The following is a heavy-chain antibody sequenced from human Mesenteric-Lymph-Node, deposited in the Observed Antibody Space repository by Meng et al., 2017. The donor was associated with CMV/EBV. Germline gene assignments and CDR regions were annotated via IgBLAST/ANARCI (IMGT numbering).Heavy chain of an antibody. CDR1: YT. CDR2: ISAYNGNT. D-gene: IGHD6-19*01. V-gene: IGHV1-18*01. J-gene: IGHJ6*02. Sequence: YTISWVRQAPGQGLEWMGWISAYNGNTDYAQNLQGRVTMTTDTSTSTAYMELRSLRSDDTAVYYCAREGHVYSYGAIAVAVYGLDVWGQGTTVTVSS. CDR3: AREGHVYSYGAIAVAVYGLDV.